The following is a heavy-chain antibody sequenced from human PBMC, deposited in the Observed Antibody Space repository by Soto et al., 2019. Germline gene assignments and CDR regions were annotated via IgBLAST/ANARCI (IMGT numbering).Heavy chain of an antibody. D-gene: IGHD3-3*01. CDR1: GFPFTSSA. V-gene: IGHV1-58*02. CDR3: AADRGDYYDFWSGYYPGAFDI. Sequence: SVQVFSKSTGFPFTSSAILLVQQALGQRLARNGWIVVGSGNTNYAQKFQERVTIAGDMSTSTVYMELSSLRSEDTAVYYCAADRGDYYDFWSGYYPGAFDIWGQGTMVTVS. J-gene: IGHJ3*02. CDR2: IVVGSGNT.